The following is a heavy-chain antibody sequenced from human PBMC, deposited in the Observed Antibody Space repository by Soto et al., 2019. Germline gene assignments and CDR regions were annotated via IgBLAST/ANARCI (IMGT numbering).Heavy chain of an antibody. V-gene: IGHV3-30-3*01. J-gene: IGHJ4*02. D-gene: IGHD4-17*01. CDR1: GFTFSSYA. CDR3: ARVRYGDKIFDY. Sequence: GGSLRLSCAASGFTFSSYAMHWVRQAPGKGLEWVAVISYDGSNKYYADSVKGRFTISRDNSKNTLYLQMNSLRAEDTAVYYCARVRYGDKIFDYWGQGTLVTVSS. CDR2: ISYDGSNK.